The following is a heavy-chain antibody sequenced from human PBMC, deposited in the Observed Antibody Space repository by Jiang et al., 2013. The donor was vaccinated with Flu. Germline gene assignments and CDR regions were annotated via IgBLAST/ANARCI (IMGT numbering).Heavy chain of an antibody. J-gene: IGHJ3*02. Sequence: VQLLESGGVVVQPGGSLRLSCAASGFTFDDYTMHWVRQAPGKGLEWVSLISWDGGSTYYADSVKGRFTISRDNSKNSLYLQMNSLRTEDTALYYCAKDYRAGIVVGNAFDIWGQGTMVTVSS. CDR2: ISWDGGST. CDR1: GFTFDDYT. D-gene: IGHD3-22*01. CDR3: AKDYRAGIVVGNAFDI. V-gene: IGHV3-43*01.